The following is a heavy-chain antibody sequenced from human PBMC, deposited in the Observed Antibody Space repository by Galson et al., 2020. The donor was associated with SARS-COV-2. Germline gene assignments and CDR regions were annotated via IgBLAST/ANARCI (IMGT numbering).Heavy chain of an antibody. D-gene: IGHD6-13*01. Sequence: SETLSLTCAVSGGSISSSNWYTWVRQSPGKGLEWIGEIYHSGGASYNPSLKSRVTMSVDTSKNQISLKLTSVTAADTAVYFCARDSSSWSRFLQHCGQGTLFTVSS. V-gene: IGHV4-4*02. J-gene: IGHJ1*01. CDR1: GGSISSSNW. CDR2: IYHSGGA. CDR3: ARDSSSWSRFLQH.